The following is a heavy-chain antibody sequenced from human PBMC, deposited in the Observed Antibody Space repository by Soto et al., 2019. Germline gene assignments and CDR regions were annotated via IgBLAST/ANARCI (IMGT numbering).Heavy chain of an antibody. D-gene: IGHD3-10*01. CDR1: GYTFTGYY. J-gene: IGHJ6*02. V-gene: IGHV1-2*02. Sequence: ASVKVSCKASGYTFTGYYMHWVRQAPGQGLEWMGWINPNSGGTNYAQKFQGRVTMTRDTSISTAYMELSRLRSDDTAVYYCARLYRSGTTLVYYYYYGMDVWAQGTTVTVSS. CDR3: ARLYRSGTTLVYYYYYGMDV. CDR2: INPNSGGT.